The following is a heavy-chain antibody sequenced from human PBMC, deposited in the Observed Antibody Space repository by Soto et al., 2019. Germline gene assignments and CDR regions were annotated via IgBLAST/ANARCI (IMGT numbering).Heavy chain of an antibody. CDR3: ARGVGYCSGGKCNSPGCYFDY. V-gene: IGHV4-34*01. D-gene: IGHD2-15*01. CDR2: ISHRGIT. CDR1: GGSFSGYY. J-gene: IGHJ4*02. Sequence: ASETLSLTCAVYGGSFSGYYWSWIRQPPGKGLEWIGEISHRGITNYSPSLKSRVTISVDRSKNQFSLKLSSVTAADTAMYYCARGVGYCSGGKCNSPGCYFDYWGQGIQVTV.